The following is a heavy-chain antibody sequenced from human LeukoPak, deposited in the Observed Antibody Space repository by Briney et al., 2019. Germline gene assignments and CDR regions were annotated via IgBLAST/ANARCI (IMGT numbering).Heavy chain of an antibody. CDR2: IYTSGST. CDR1: GGSISSYY. D-gene: IGHD4-17*01. J-gene: IGHJ6*03. CDR3: ARISTVTTSRAYYYYYYMDV. Sequence: PSETLSLICTVSGGSISSYYWSWIRQPAGKGLEWIGRIYTSGSTNYNPSLKCRVPMSVDTSKNQFTLKLSSVAAADTAVYYCARISTVTTSRAYYYYYYMDVWGKGTTVTVSS. V-gene: IGHV4-4*07.